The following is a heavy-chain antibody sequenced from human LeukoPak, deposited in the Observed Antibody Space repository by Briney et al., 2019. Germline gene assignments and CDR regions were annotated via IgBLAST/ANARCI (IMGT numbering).Heavy chain of an antibody. CDR3: ARAGQLGYYLWYCMDV. CDR2: INSDGSST. J-gene: IGHJ6*03. D-gene: IGHD6-6*01. CDR1: GFTSSRYW. V-gene: IGHV3-74*01. Sequence: GGSLRLSCAASGFTSSRYWMHWVRQAPGKGLVWVSRINSDGSSTSYADSVKGRFTISRDNAKNTLYLQMNSLRAEDTAVYYCARAGQLGYYLWYCMDVWGKGTTVTVSS.